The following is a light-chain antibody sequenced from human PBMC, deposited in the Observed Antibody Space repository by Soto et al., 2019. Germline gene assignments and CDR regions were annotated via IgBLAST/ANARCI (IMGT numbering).Light chain of an antibody. V-gene: IGKV1-17*01. CDR1: QGIRND. J-gene: IGKJ2*01. Sequence: DIQMTQSPSSLPASVGDRVTIICRASQGIRNDLGRYQQKPGKTPKSLIYAASSLDGGVPSRFSGGGSGTEFTLTISSLQPEDFATYYCLQHNTYPYTFGQGTKLEIK. CDR2: AAS. CDR3: LQHNTYPYT.